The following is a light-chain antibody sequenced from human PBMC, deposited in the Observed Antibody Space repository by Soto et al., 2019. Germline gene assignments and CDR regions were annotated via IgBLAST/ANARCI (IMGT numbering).Light chain of an antibody. J-gene: IGLJ2*01. CDR3: QSYDTNHLMV. CDR2: EDN. CDR1: SGSISTNY. V-gene: IGLV6-57*04. Sequence: NFMLTQPHSVSESPGKTVTISCTRSSGSISTNYVQWYQQRPGSAPTTVIYEDNQRPSGVPDRFSGSIDSSSSSASLTISGLKTEDEADYYCQSYDTNHLMVFGGGTKVTVL.